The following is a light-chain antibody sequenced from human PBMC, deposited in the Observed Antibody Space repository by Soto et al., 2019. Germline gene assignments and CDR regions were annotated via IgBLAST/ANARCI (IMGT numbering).Light chain of an antibody. CDR3: ASWDDSLNAYV. J-gene: IGLJ1*01. CDR1: SSNIGSNT. CDR2: SNN. Sequence: QSVLTQPPSASGTPGQRVPLSCSGSSSNIGSNTVTWYQQLPGTAPKLLVYSNNQRPSGVPDRFSGSKSGTSASLAISGLQSEDEADYYCASWDDSLNAYVFGTGTKVTVL. V-gene: IGLV1-44*01.